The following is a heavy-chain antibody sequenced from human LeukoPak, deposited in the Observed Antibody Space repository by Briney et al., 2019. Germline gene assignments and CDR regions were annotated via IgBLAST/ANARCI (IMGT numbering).Heavy chain of an antibody. CDR1: GGSISSYY. CDR3: ARGVDYYGV. CDR2: INHSGGT. J-gene: IGHJ4*02. Sequence: PSETVSLTCTVSGGSISSYYWSWIRQPPVKGLEWIGEINHSGGTNYNPSLKSRVTISVDTSKKQFSLKLSSVTAADTAVYYCARGVDYYGVWGQGTLVTVSS. V-gene: IGHV4-34*01. D-gene: IGHD3-10*01.